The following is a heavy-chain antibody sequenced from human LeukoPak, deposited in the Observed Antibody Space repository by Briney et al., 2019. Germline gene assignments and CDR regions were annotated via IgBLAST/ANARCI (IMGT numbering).Heavy chain of an antibody. CDR3: ARDESPRGYSYGDGVEYYYYMDV. CDR2: INPSGGST. J-gene: IGHJ6*03. V-gene: IGHV1-46*01. Sequence: SEKVSCKASGDTFTSYYMHWVRQAPGQGLEWMGIINPSGGSTSYAQKFQGRVTMTRDTSTSTVYMELSSLRSEDTAVYYCARDESPRGYSYGDGVEYYYYMDVRGKGTTVTVSS. D-gene: IGHD5-18*01. CDR1: GDTFTSYY.